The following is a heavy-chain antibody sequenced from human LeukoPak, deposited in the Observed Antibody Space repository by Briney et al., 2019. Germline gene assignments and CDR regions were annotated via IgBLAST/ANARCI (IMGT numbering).Heavy chain of an antibody. Sequence: ASVKVSCKASAYTFTGYYMHWVRQAPGQGLEWMGWINPNSGGTNYAQKFQGRVTMTRDTSISTAYMELSRLRPDDTAVYYCARGLYYDFWSGPLQYWGQGTLVTVSS. CDR1: AYTFTGYY. J-gene: IGHJ4*02. V-gene: IGHV1-2*02. D-gene: IGHD3-3*01. CDR2: INPNSGGT. CDR3: ARGLYYDFWSGPLQY.